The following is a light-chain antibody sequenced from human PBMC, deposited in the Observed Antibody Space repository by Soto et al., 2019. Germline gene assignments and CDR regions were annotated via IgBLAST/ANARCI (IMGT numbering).Light chain of an antibody. J-gene: IGLJ1*01. V-gene: IGLV2-11*01. CDR1: SSDVGGYNY. CDR3: CSYAGSYTHV. Sequence: QSALTQPRSVSGSPGQSVTISCTGTSSDVGGYNYVSWYQQHPGKAPKLMIYDVSKRPSGVTARFSGSKSGNTASLTISGLQAEDEADYYCCSYAGSYTHVFGTGTKLTVL. CDR2: DVS.